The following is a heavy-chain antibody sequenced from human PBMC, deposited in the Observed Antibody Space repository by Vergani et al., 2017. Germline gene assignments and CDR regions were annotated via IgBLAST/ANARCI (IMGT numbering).Heavy chain of an antibody. D-gene: IGHD1-26*01. Sequence: EVHLVESGGGLVQPGGSLRLSCVGSGFKLDEYWMSWVRQAPGKGLEWVADMKEDGADKKYVDSVKGRFTISRDNAKNSLFLQMNSLRAEDTAVYFCAREAHLVGPDLDYWGQGTLVTVSS. CDR3: AREAHLVGPDLDY. J-gene: IGHJ4*02. CDR2: MKEDGADK. V-gene: IGHV3-7*01. CDR1: GFKLDEYW.